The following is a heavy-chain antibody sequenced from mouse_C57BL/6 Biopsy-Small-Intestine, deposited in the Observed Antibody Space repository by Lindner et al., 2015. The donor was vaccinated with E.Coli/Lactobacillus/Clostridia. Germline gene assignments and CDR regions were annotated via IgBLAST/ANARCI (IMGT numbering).Heavy chain of an antibody. CDR1: GYTFTNYW. CDR2: NYPGGGYT. Sequence: VQLQESGAELVRPGTSVKMSCKASGYTFTNYWIGWAKQRPGHGLEWIGDNYPGGGYTNYNEKFKGKATLTADKSSSTAYMQFSSLTSEDSAIYYCARAYYDAMDYWGQGTSVTVSS. J-gene: IGHJ4*01. CDR3: ARAYYDAMDY. V-gene: IGHV1-63*01.